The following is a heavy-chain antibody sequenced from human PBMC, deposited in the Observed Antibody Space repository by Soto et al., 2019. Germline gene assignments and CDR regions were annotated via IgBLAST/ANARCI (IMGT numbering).Heavy chain of an antibody. J-gene: IGHJ4*02. CDR1: GFTFSSYA. Sequence: GGSLRLSCAASGFTFSSYAMHWVRQAPGKGLEWVAVISYDGSNKYYADSVKGRFTISRDNSKNTLYLQMNSLRAEDTAVYYCARDQSWFGELFGFLFDYWGQGTLVTVSS. D-gene: IGHD3-10*01. V-gene: IGHV3-30-3*01. CDR2: ISYDGSNK. CDR3: ARDQSWFGELFGFLFDY.